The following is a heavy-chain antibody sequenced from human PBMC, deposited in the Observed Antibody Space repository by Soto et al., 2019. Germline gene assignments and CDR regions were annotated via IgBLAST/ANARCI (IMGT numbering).Heavy chain of an antibody. D-gene: IGHD3-22*01. V-gene: IGHV3-23*01. Sequence: EVQLLESGGGLVQPGGSLRLSCAASGFTFSSYAMSWVRQAPGKGLEWVSAISGSGGSTYYVDSVKCRFTISRDNSKNTLYLQMNCLRAEETAVSYCAKARPYYNDSSGYYYGASEYYFDYWGQVTLVTVSS. CDR3: AKARPYYNDSSGYYYGASEYYFDY. CDR1: GFTFSSYA. CDR2: ISGSGGST. J-gene: IGHJ4*02.